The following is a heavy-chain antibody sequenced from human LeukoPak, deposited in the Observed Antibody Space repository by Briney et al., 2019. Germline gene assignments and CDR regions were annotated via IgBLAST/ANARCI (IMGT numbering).Heavy chain of an antibody. J-gene: IGHJ4*02. CDR3: ARDLFYDYGDTGY. Sequence: GGSLRLSCAASGFTFSSYGMHWVRQAPGKGLEWVAFIRYDGSNKYYADSVKGRFTISRDNSKNTLYLQMNSLRAEDTAVYYCARDLFYDYGDTGYWGQGTLVTVSS. CDR1: GFTFSSYG. CDR2: IRYDGSNK. D-gene: IGHD4-17*01. V-gene: IGHV3-30*02.